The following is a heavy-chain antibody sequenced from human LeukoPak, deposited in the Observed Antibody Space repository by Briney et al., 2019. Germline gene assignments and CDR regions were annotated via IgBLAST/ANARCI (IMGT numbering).Heavy chain of an antibody. D-gene: IGHD2-2*02. CDR2: INHSGST. Sequence: PSETLSLTCAVYGGSFSGYYWSWIRQPPGKGLEWIGEINHSGSTNYNPSLKSRVTISVDTSKNQFSLKLSSVTAADTAVYYCAGGVLGYCSSTSCHTPPLLSFDYWGQGTLVTVSS. J-gene: IGHJ4*02. CDR1: GGSFSGYY. V-gene: IGHV4-34*01. CDR3: AGGVLGYCSSTSCHTPPLLSFDY.